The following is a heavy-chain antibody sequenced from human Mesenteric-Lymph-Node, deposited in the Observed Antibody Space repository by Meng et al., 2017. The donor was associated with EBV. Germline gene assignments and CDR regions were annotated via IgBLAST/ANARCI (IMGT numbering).Heavy chain of an antibody. V-gene: IGHV3-74*01. J-gene: IGHJ4*02. Sequence: EGQLLESGGGLVQPGGSLRLSCAASGFTFSSYWMHWVRQAPGKGLVWVSHINTYGSRTDYADSVKGRFTISRDNAKNTLSLQMNSLRAEDTAVYYCTSDLGGATDFWGQGTLVTVSS. CDR1: GFTFSSYW. CDR2: INTYGSRT. D-gene: IGHD1-26*01. CDR3: TSDLGGATDF.